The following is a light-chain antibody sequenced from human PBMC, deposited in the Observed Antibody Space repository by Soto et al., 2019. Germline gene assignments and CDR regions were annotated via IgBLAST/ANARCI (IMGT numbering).Light chain of an antibody. CDR2: GAS. CDR1: QTVDAQF. V-gene: IGKV3-20*01. J-gene: IGKJ1*01. CDR3: QYYARPPRT. Sequence: DNVLTQSPGTLSLSPGERATLSCRASQTVDAQFLAWYQQKPGQAPRLLIFGASTRATGIPGRFSGSGSGTDFTLTITRLEPEDFAVYYCQYYARPPRTFGQGTKVEI.